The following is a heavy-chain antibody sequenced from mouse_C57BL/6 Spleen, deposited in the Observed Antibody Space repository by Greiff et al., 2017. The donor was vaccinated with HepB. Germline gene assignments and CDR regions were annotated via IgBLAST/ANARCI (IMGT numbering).Heavy chain of an antibody. CDR1: GFTFSSYA. V-gene: IGHV5-9-1*02. CDR3: TREGYSNAWFAY. J-gene: IGHJ3*01. Sequence: EVKVVESGEGLVKPGGSLKLSCAASGFTFSSYAMSWVRQTPEKRLEWVAYISSGGDYIYYADTVKGRFTISRDNARNTLYLQMSSLKSEDTAMYYCTREGYSNAWFAYWGQGTLVTVSA. CDR2: ISSGGDYI. D-gene: IGHD2-5*01.